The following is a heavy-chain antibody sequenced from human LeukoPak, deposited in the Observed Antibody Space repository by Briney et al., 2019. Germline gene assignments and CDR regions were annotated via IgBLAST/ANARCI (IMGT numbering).Heavy chain of an antibody. J-gene: IGHJ4*02. D-gene: IGHD2-8*01. Sequence: PGRSLRLSCAASGFTFSTYAFHWVRQAPGTGLEWVAVISSDGGNKIYADSVKGRFTIPRDNSKNTLFLQMNSLRTEDTAVYYCARDPMADFDYWGQGTLVTVSS. V-gene: IGHV3-30*04. CDR2: ISSDGGNK. CDR1: GFTFSTYA. CDR3: ARDPMADFDY.